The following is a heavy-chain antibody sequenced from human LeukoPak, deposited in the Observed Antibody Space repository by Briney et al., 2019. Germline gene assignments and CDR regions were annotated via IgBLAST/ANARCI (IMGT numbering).Heavy chain of an antibody. D-gene: IGHD1-26*01. CDR3: ARHRSGSYSPDAFDI. J-gene: IGHJ3*02. V-gene: IGHV3-21*01. CDR2: ISSSSSYI. Sequence: PGGSLRLSCAASGFTFSSYSMNWVRQAPGKGLEWVSSISSSSSYIYYADSVKGRFTISRDNAKNSLYLQMNSLRAEDTAVYYCARHRSGSYSPDAFDIWGQGTMVTVSS. CDR1: GFTFSSYS.